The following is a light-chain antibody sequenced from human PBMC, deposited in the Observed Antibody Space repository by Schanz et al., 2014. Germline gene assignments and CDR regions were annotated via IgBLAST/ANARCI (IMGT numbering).Light chain of an antibody. Sequence: QSVLTQPPSVSAAPGQKVTISCSGSSSITGGTFVSWYQQVPGTAPKLLIYDNDRRPSGIPDRFSGSKSGTSATLAITGLQAGDEADYYCGAWDSSLSAGVFGGGTKVTVL. CDR2: DND. V-gene: IGLV1-51*01. J-gene: IGLJ3*02. CDR1: SSITGGTF. CDR3: GAWDSSLSAGV.